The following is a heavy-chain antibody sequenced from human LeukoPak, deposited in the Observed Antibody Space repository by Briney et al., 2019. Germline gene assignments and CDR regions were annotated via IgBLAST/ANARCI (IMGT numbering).Heavy chain of an antibody. D-gene: IGHD3-16*01. CDR3: ARFDHVWETHGMDAFDL. CDR1: GYSISRGYF. J-gene: IGHJ3*01. V-gene: IGHV4-38-2*01. CDR2: IYHSEST. Sequence: PSETLSLTCAVSGYSISRGYFWGWIRQPPGKELEWIGNIYHSESTHYNPSLKSRVTISADTSKNQFSLKLSSVTAADTAVYYCARFDHVWETHGMDAFDLWGQGTMVTVSS.